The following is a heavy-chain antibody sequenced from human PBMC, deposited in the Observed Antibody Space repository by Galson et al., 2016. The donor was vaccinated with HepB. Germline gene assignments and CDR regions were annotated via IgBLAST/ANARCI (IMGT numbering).Heavy chain of an antibody. CDR1: GYTLIGYY. V-gene: IGHV1-2*04. CDR2: INPNSGDT. J-gene: IGHJ6*02. D-gene: IGHD3-10*01. CDR3: ARGYGSGNYLSLRLPNYYYYALDV. Sequence: SVKVSCKASGYTLIGYYLHWVRQAPGQGLEWMGWINPNSGDTNFAQKFQDWVTMTRDTSTNTAYLELSRLRSDATAVYYCARGYGSGNYLSLRLPNYYYYALDVWGQGTTVTVSS.